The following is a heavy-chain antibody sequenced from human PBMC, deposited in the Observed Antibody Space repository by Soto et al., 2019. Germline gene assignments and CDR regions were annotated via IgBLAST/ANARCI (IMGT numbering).Heavy chain of an antibody. Sequence: SLILSCAASGFTFSSYGMHLVRQAPGKGLEWVALIWFDGSDKYYVDSVKGRFTISRDNSKNTVHLQMNSLRVEDTAVYYCARLYCSSSSCYSVGAFDIRGQGTVVTVS. CDR1: GFTFSSYG. J-gene: IGHJ3*02. V-gene: IGHV3-33*01. CDR3: ARLYCSSSSCYSVGAFDI. CDR2: IWFDGSDK. D-gene: IGHD2-2*01.